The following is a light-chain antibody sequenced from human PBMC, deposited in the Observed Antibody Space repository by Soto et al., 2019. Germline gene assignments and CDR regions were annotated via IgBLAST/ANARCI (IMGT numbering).Light chain of an antibody. J-gene: IGKJ3*01. CDR2: APS. CDR1: QGIRKD. CDR3: LQYNNYPRT. V-gene: IGKV1-17*01. Sequence: DIQMTQSPSSVSASVGDRVTITCRASQGIRKDLGWYQQKPGKAPKRLIYAPSTLKSGVPSRFSGSRSGTAFTLTISSLQPEDFATYYCLQYNNYPRTFGPGTKVEIK.